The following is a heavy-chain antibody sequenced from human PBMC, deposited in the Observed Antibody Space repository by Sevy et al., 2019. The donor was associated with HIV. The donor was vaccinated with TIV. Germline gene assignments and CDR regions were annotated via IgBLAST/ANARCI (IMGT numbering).Heavy chain of an antibody. CDR3: ARAYCSDGSCYEGAY. CDR2: ISPMNGDT. D-gene: IGHD2-15*01. J-gene: IGHJ4*02. CDR1: GYTFTGYY. V-gene: IGHV1-2*06. Sequence: ASVKVSCKASGYTFTGYYMHWVRQAPGQGLEWMGRISPMNGDTDYAQKFQGRVTMTRDTSISAAYLDVTRLRSDDTATYYCARAYCSDGSCYEGAYWGQGTLVTVSS.